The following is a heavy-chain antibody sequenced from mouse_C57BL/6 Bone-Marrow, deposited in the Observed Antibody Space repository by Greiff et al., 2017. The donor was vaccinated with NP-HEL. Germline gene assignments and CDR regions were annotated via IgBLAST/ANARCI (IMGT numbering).Heavy chain of an antibody. CDR1: GYTFTSYG. CDR2: IDPSGSYT. J-gene: IGHJ4*01. CDR3: SRTYGSSRDYAMDY. V-gene: IGHV1-69*01. Sequence: QVQLQQSGAELVMPGASVKLSCKASGYTFTSYGMHWVKQRPGQGLEWIGEIDPSGSYTNYNQKFKGKSTLTVDKSSSTAYMQLSSLTSEDSAVYYCSRTYGSSRDYAMDYWGQGTSVTVSS. D-gene: IGHD1-1*01.